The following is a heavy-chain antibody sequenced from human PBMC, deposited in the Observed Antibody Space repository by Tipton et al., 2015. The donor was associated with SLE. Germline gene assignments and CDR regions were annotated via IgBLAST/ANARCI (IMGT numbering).Heavy chain of an antibody. CDR3: ARVHDILTGYGAFDI. Sequence: TLSLTYTVSGGSISSSSYYWGWIRQPPGKGLEWIGSIYYSGSTNYNPSLKSRVNISVDTSKNQFSLKLSSVTAEDTAVYYCARVHDILTGYGAFDIWGQGTMVTVSS. V-gene: IGHV4-39*07. D-gene: IGHD3-9*01. CDR2: IYYSGST. CDR1: GGSISSSSYY. J-gene: IGHJ3*02.